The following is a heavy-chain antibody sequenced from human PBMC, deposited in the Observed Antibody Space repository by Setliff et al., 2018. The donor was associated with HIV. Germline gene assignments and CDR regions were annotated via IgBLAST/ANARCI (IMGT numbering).Heavy chain of an antibody. CDR3: ARGKGVGGVIITGGLDV. J-gene: IGHJ6*02. Sequence: ASVKVSCKPSGHTFTNYGIHWMRRATGQGLEWMGRMNPNSGVSGYALKFHDRVTMTRDTSITTAYMELSSLTSEDTAVYYCARGKGVGGVIITGGLDVWGQGTTVTVSS. CDR1: GHTFTNYG. CDR2: MNPNSGVS. V-gene: IGHV1-8*01. D-gene: IGHD3-10*01.